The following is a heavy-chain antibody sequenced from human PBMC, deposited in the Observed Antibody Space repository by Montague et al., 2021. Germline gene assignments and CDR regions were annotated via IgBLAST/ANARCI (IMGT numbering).Heavy chain of an antibody. V-gene: IGHV3-15*01. CDR2: IKGKSDGGTT. Sequence: SLRLSCAASGFVFRLSWMNWVRQTPGEGLEWVGRIKGKSDGGTTHYAAPVKGRFTISRDDSTNTLFLQMNSLKIEDTAVYFCTTDLGDYYDSSGYYFDXWGQGTLVTVSS. J-gene: IGHJ5*02. CDR1: GFVFRLSW. D-gene: IGHD3-22*01. CDR3: TTDLGDYYDSSGYYFDX.